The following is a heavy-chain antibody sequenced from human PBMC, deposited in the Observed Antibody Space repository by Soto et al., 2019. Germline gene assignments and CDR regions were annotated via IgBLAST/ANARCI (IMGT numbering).Heavy chain of an antibody. Sequence: QVQLVQSGAEVKKPGSSVKVSCKASGGTFSSYAISWVRQAPGQGLEWMGGIIPIFGTANYAQKFQVRVTITADESTSTAYMELSSLRSEDTAVYYCAREIFSVVRRYYYYGMDGWGQGTTVTVSS. CDR2: IIPIFGTA. J-gene: IGHJ6*02. V-gene: IGHV1-69*01. CDR1: GGTFSSYA. D-gene: IGHD2-21*01. CDR3: AREIFSVVRRYYYYGMDG.